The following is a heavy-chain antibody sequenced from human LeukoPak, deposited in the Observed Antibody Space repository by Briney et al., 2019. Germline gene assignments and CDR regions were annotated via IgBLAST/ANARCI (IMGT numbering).Heavy chain of an antibody. J-gene: IGHJ4*02. D-gene: IGHD2-8*01. V-gene: IGHV3-23*01. CDR3: AKKTPGVHPFDS. CDR2: VGTDNDT. Sequence: GGSLRLSCAASGFTFRTSAFSWVRQSPGRGLEWVSTVGTDNDTYYADSVKGRFTISRDNSKNTVYLQMTGLRADDTAVYYCAKKTPGVHPFDSWGQGTLVTVSP. CDR1: GFTFRTSA.